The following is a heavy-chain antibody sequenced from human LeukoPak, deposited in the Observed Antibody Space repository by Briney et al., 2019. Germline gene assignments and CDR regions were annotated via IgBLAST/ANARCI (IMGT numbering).Heavy chain of an antibody. J-gene: IGHJ4*02. CDR2: ISGSGGST. V-gene: IGHV3-23*01. D-gene: IGHD2-2*01. CDR3: AKVPDIVVVPAAEDY. CDR1: GFTFSSYA. Sequence: GGSLRLSRAASGFTFSSYAMSWVRQAPGKGLEWVSAISGSGGSTYYADSVKGRFTISRDNSKNTLYLQMNSLRAEDTAVYYCAKVPDIVVVPAAEDYWGQGTLVTVSS.